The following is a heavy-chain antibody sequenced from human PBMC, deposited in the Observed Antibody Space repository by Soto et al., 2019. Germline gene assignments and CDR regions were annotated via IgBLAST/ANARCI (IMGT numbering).Heavy chain of an antibody. J-gene: IGHJ5*02. CDR1: GGSISGYY. Sequence: QVQLQESGPGLVKPSETLSLTCTVSGGSISGYYWSWIRQSPWKGLEWIGYIYYSGSTNYNPSLKSLVTITVDTSKHMFSLKLNSVTDAEPALYYCERRDSSPLIEPWGPGTLVTVYS. CDR2: IYYSGST. V-gene: IGHV4-59*01. D-gene: IGHD6-6*01. CDR3: ERRDSSPLIEP.